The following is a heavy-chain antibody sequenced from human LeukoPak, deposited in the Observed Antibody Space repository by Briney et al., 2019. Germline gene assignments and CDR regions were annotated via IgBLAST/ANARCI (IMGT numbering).Heavy chain of an antibody. CDR3: ARAIYRSSCWPEYFQH. CDR1: GYTFTGYY. J-gene: IGHJ1*01. V-gene: IGHV1-2*02. D-gene: IGHD6-13*01. CDR2: INPNSGGT. Sequence: ASVKVSCKASGYTFTGYYMHWARQAPGQGLEWMGWINPNSGGTNYAQKFQGRVTMTRDTSISTAYMELSRLRSDDTAVYYCARAIYRSSCWPEYFQHWGQGTLVTVSS.